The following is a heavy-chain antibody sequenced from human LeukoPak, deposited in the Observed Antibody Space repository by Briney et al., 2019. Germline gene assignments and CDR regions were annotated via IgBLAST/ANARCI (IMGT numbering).Heavy chain of an antibody. CDR2: INNDGSNT. J-gene: IGHJ3*02. CDR3: AREQYQPDAFDI. D-gene: IGHD2-2*01. Sequence: GGSLRLSCAASGFTLSSYWMHRVRQAPGKGLVWVSHINNDGSNTNYADSVKGRFTISRDNAKNTLYLQMNSLRAEDTAVYYCAREQYQPDAFDIWGQGTMVTVSS. V-gene: IGHV3-74*01. CDR1: GFTLSSYW.